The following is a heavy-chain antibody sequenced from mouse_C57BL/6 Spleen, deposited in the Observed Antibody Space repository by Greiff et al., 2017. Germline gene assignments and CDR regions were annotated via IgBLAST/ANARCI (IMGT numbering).Heavy chain of an antibody. Sequence: QVQLQQSGPELVKPGASVKISCKASGYAFSSSWMNWVKQRPGKGLEWIGRIYPGDGDTNYNGKFKGKATLTADKASSTAYMQLSSLTSEDSAVYFCARSGRGYFDYWGQGTTLTVSS. CDR2: IYPGDGDT. CDR3: ARSGRGYFDY. J-gene: IGHJ2*01. D-gene: IGHD1-1*01. V-gene: IGHV1-82*01. CDR1: GYAFSSSW.